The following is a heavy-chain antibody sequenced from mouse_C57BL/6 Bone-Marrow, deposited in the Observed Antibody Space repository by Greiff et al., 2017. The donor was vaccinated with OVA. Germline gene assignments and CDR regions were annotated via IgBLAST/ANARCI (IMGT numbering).Heavy chain of an antibody. D-gene: IGHD2-4*01. J-gene: IGHJ3*01. CDR2: IYPRDGST. Sequence: VQLVESGPELVKPGASVKLSCKASGYTFTSYDINWVKQRPGQGLEWIGWIYPRDGSTKYNEKFKGKATLTVDTSSSTAYMELHSLTSEDSAVYFCVPTYYDYVRWFAYWGQGTLVTVSA. V-gene: IGHV1-85*01. CDR1: GYTFTSYD. CDR3: VPTYYDYVRWFAY.